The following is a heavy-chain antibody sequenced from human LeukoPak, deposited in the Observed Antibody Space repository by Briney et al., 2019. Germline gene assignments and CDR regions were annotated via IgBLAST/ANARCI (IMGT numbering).Heavy chain of an antibody. J-gene: IGHJ4*02. CDR3: XXXXTPYRFLGRSSGYYSRAFDY. CDR2: ISSNGGST. Sequence: GGSLRLSCAASGFTFSSYAMPWVRQAPGKGLEYVSAISSNGGSTYYANSVKGRFTISRDNSKNTLYLQMGSLRAEDMAVYYXXXXXTPYRFLGRSSGYYSRAFDYWGQGTLVTVSS. CDR1: GFTFSSYA. D-gene: IGHD3-22*01. V-gene: IGHV3-64*01.